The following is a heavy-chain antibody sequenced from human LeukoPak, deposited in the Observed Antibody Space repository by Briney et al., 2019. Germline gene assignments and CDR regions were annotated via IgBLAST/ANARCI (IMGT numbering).Heavy chain of an antibody. J-gene: IGHJ4*02. Sequence: PGASVKVSCKASGYSFTSYGISWVRQAPGQGLEWMGWISAHNGNTNYTQKVQGRVTMTTDTSTSTAYMELKNLRSDDTAVYYCAREELDYWGQGTLVTVSS. CDR1: GYSFTSYG. CDR2: ISAHNGNT. D-gene: IGHD1-1*01. CDR3: AREELDY. V-gene: IGHV1-18*01.